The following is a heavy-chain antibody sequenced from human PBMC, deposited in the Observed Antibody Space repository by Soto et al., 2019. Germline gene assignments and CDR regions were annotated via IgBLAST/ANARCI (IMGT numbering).Heavy chain of an antibody. V-gene: IGHV3-23*01. CDR2: ISGSGGST. D-gene: IGHD3-10*01. Sequence: GGSLRLSCAVSGFTFSSYAMSWVRQAPGKGLEWVSAISGSGGSTYYADSVKGRFTISRDNSKNTLYLQMNSLRAEDTAVYYCAKDDYGSGSSPFDYWGQGTLVTVSS. J-gene: IGHJ4*02. CDR1: GFTFSSYA. CDR3: AKDDYGSGSSPFDY.